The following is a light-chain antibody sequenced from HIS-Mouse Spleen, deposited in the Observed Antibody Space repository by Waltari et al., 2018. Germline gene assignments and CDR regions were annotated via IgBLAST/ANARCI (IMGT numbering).Light chain of an antibody. V-gene: IGLV2-8*01. CDR2: EVS. CDR3: SSYAGSNNSLYV. CDR1: SSDAGGYNY. J-gene: IGLJ1*01. Sequence: QSALPQPPSASGSPGQSVTIPCTGTSSDAGGYNYVPWSQQHPGKAPKLMIYEVSKRPSGVPDRFSGSKSGNTASLTVSGLQAEDEADYYCSSYAGSNNSLYVFGTGTKVTVL.